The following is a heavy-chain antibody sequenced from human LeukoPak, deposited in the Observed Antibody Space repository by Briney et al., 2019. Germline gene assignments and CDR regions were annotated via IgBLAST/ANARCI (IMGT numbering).Heavy chain of an antibody. J-gene: IGHJ4*02. CDR1: GVTSRSDG. V-gene: IGHV3-23*01. D-gene: IGHD2-2*01. Sequence: GRSLRLSCAPSGVTSRSDGMSSGRQAPGKGRGWVSGMSGSSSTTYYADSVKGRFAISRDNSNNALYLQMSSLRAEDTAVYYCAKATGDQPLLYPFDYWGQGALVTVSS. CDR3: AKATGDQPLLYPFDY. CDR2: MSGSSSTT.